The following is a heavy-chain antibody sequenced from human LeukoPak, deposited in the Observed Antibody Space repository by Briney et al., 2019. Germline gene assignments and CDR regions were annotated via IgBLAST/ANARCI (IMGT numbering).Heavy chain of an antibody. CDR2: INHSGST. J-gene: IGHJ4*02. CDR3: AREGATGSHSIDY. CDR1: GGSFSGYY. D-gene: IGHD1-26*01. Sequence: SETLSLTCAVYGGSFSGYYWSWIRQPPGKGLEWIGEINHSGSTNYNPSLKSRVTISVDTSKNQFSLKLSSVTAADTAVYYCAREGATGSHSIDYWGQGTLVTVSS. V-gene: IGHV4-34*01.